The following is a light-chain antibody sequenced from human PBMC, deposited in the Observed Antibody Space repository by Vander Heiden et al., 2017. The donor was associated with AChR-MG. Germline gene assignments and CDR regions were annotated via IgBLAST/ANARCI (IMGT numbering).Light chain of an antibody. CDR3: QQRHNWRPT. Sequence: EIVLTQSPATLSLSPGERATLSCRASQSVLSFLAWYQHNPGQPPRLLLSDASNRATGSPARLRGSGSGREFSLTIISRVQEEFAVYYCQQRHNWRPTFGQGTRLEIK. V-gene: IGKV3-11*02. CDR2: DAS. CDR1: QSVLSF. J-gene: IGKJ1*01.